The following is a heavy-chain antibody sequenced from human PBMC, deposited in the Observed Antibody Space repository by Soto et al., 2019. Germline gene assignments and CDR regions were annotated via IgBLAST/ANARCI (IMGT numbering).Heavy chain of an antibody. V-gene: IGHV3-30*18. CDR3: AKEEGSWDILTVYYSEDYGMDV. J-gene: IGHJ6*02. CDR2: ISYDGSNK. Sequence: GGSLRLSCAASGFTFSSYGMHWVRQAPGKGLEWVAVISYDGSNKYYADSVKGRFTISRDNSKNTLYLQMNSLRAEDTAVYYCAKEEGSWDILTVYYSEDYGMDVWGQGTTVTVSS. CDR1: GFTFSSYG. D-gene: IGHD3-9*01.